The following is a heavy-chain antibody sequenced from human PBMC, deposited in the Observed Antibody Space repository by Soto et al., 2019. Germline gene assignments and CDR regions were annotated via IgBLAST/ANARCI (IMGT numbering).Heavy chain of an antibody. J-gene: IGHJ5*02. Sequence: SVKVSCKASGGTFGSDAITWVRQAPGQGLEWVGRIIPIFGTTNYAQNLQGRVTISADKSTLTSYMELHSLTSGDTALYYCARDRTDSGYYTNWLDPWGQGTQVTVSS. CDR2: IIPIFGTT. CDR1: GGTFGSDA. D-gene: IGHD3-22*01. V-gene: IGHV1-69*06. CDR3: ARDRTDSGYYTNWLDP.